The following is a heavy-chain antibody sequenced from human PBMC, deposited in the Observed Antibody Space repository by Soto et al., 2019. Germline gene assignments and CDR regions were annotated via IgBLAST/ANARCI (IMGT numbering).Heavy chain of an antibody. CDR3: ARALSDYYDSSGYPSGY. J-gene: IGHJ4*02. CDR2: ISGSGSGT. V-gene: IGHV3-23*01. CDR1: SRYG. Sequence: SRYGMNHIRKNTGKGLEWVSSISGSGSGTYYADSVKGRFTISRDNSKSTLYLQMNSLRAEDTAVYYCARALSDYYDSSGYPSGYWGQGTLVTVSS. D-gene: IGHD3-22*01.